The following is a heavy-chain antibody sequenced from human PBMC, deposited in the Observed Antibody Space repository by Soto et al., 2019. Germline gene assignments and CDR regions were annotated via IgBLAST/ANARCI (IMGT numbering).Heavy chain of an antibody. J-gene: IGHJ5*02. CDR3: ARVLAEAGTGWFDP. CDR1: GGSISSGGYS. Sequence: SETLSLTCAVSGGSISSGGYSWSWIRQPPGKGLEWIGYIYHSGSTYYNPSPKSRVTISVDRSKNQFSLKLSSVTAADTAVYYCARVLAEAGTGWFDPWGQGTLVTVSS. D-gene: IGHD6-13*01. V-gene: IGHV4-30-2*01. CDR2: IYHSGST.